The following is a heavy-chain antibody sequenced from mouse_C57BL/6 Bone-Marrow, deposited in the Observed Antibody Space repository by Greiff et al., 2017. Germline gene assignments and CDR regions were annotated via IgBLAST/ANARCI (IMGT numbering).Heavy chain of an antibody. CDR2: IWSDGST. CDR3: ARHGAGGSYWYFDV. D-gene: IGHD1-1*02. J-gene: IGHJ1*03. V-gene: IGHV2-6-1*01. Sequence: VQLQQSGPGLVAPSQSLSITCTVSGFSLTSYGVHWVRQPPGKGLEWLVVIWSDGSTTYNSALKSRLSISKDNSKSQVFLKMNSLQTDDTAMYYCARHGAGGSYWYFDVWGTGTTVTVSS. CDR1: GFSLTSYG.